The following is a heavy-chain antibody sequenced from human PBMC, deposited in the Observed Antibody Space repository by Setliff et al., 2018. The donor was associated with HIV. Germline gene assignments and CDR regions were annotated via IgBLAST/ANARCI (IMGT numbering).Heavy chain of an antibody. J-gene: IGHJ3*02. CDR1: GYSFTNFL. CDR2: VSPGDSGT. V-gene: IGHV5-51*01. CDR3: ATHTLNNAFDI. Sequence: PGESLKISCKGSGYSFTNFLIGWVRQMPGKGLEWMGIVSPGDSGTSYSPSFQGQVTMSADKSISTAYLQWSSLRASDTAMYFCATHTLNNAFDIWGLGTMVTVSS.